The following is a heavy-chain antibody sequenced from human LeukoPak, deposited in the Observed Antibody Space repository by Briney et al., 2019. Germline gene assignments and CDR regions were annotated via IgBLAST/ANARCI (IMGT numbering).Heavy chain of an antibody. D-gene: IGHD6-13*01. Sequence: GGSLRLSCAASGFTFKSYGMTWVRQVPGKGLEWVSSITGAGSSTMYADSVNGRFPISRDNSQNTVSLQMTGLRAEDTAVYYCARKVAVAMALIYWGQGTLVTVSS. CDR2: ITGAGSST. CDR3: ARKVAVAMALIY. CDR1: GFTFKSYG. V-gene: IGHV3-23*01. J-gene: IGHJ4*02.